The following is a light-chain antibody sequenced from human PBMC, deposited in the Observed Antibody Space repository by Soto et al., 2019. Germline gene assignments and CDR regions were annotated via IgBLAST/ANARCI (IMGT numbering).Light chain of an antibody. Sequence: QSVLTQPPSASGTPGQWVTISCSGSSSNIGSNTVNWYQQVPGTAPKLLIYTDNQRPSGVPDRLSGSRSGTSASLAISGLQSEDEADYYCAAWDDILSGAVFGGGTKLTVL. J-gene: IGLJ3*02. CDR3: AAWDDILSGAV. V-gene: IGLV1-44*01. CDR2: TDN. CDR1: SSNIGSNT.